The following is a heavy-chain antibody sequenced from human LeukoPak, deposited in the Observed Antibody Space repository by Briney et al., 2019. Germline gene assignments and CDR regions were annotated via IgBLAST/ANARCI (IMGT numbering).Heavy chain of an antibody. J-gene: IGHJ5*02. CDR1: GFTFSSYD. D-gene: IGHD5-12*01. Sequence: PGGSLTLSCAASGFTFSSYDMSWVRQAPGKGLEWVSAISGSGGRTYYADSVKGRFTISRDNSKNTLYLQMNSLRAEDTAVYYCAKDLYGYVSNWFDPWGQGTLVTVSS. CDR2: ISGSGGRT. V-gene: IGHV3-23*01. CDR3: AKDLYGYVSNWFDP.